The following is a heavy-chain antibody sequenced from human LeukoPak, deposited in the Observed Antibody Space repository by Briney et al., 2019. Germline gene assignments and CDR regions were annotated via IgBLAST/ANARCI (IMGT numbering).Heavy chain of an antibody. J-gene: IGHJ3*02. Sequence: KPSETLSLTCTVSGGSISSGDYYWSWIRQPPGKGLEWIGYIYYSGSTYYNPSLKSRVTISVDTSKNQFSLKLSFVTAADTAVYYCATPYYYDSSGYYGAFDIWGQGTMVTVSS. CDR1: GGSISSGDYY. V-gene: IGHV4-30-4*01. D-gene: IGHD3-22*01. CDR2: IYYSGST. CDR3: ATPYYYDSSGYYGAFDI.